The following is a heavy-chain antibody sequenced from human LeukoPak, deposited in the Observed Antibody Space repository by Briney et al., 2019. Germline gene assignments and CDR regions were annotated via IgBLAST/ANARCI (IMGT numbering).Heavy chain of an antibody. J-gene: IGHJ4*02. D-gene: IGHD6-13*01. Sequence: SETLSLTCTVSGGSISNYYWSWIRQPPGKGLEWIGYIYYSGSTNYNPSLKSRVTISLDTSKNQFSLKLTSVTAADTAVYYCARPYSSSWEYYFDYWGQGTLVTVSS. V-gene: IGHV4-59*08. CDR3: ARPYSSSWEYYFDY. CDR1: GGSISNYY. CDR2: IYYSGST.